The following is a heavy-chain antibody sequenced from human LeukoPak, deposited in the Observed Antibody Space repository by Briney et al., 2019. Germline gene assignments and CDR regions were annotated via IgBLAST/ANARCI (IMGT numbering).Heavy chain of an antibody. CDR1: GFTFSSYS. CDR3: ARSSSTGWTGFDY. J-gene: IGHJ4*02. D-gene: IGHD6-19*01. Sequence: GGSLRLSCAASGFTFSSYSVNWVRQAPGKGLGWISYISRSSNTIYYADSVKGRFTISRDNAKNSLFLQMNSLRDEDTAVYYCARSSSTGWTGFDYWGQGTLVTVSS. CDR2: ISRSSNTI. V-gene: IGHV3-48*02.